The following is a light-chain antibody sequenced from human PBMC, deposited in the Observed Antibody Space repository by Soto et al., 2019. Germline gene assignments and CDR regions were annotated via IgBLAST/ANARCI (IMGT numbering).Light chain of an antibody. Sequence: DIQMTQSPSSLSASVGDRVTITCKASQDISNYLNWYQQKPGKAPKLLIYDASNLETGVPSRFSGSGSGTDFNFTISSPQPEDIATYYFKPYDNLPTLTFGGGTKVEIK. CDR3: KPYDNLPTLT. J-gene: IGKJ4*01. V-gene: IGKV1-33*01. CDR2: DAS. CDR1: QDISNY.